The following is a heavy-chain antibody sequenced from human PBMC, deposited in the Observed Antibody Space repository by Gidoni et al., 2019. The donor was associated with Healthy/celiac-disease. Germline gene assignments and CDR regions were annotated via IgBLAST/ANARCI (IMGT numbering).Heavy chain of an antibody. D-gene: IGHD3-22*01. CDR3: ARDSISGYYFDY. CDR1: GFPFSSYS. V-gene: IGHV3-21*01. CDR2: ISSSSSYI. Sequence: EVQLVESGGGLVKPGGSLRLSCAASGFPFSSYSMNWVRQAPGKGLEWVSSISSSSSYIYYADSVKGRFTISRDNAKNSLYLQMNSLRAEDTAVYYCARDSISGYYFDYWGQGTLVTVSS. J-gene: IGHJ4*02.